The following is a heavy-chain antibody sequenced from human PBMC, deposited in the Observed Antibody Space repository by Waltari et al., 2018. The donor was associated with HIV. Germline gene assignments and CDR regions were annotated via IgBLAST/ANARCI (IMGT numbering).Heavy chain of an antibody. CDR2: IKSSTVGGTI. CDR3: TTDYWVVTAY. Sequence: XVXLVEXGXXLXXXGGSLXLSCAASGLXXSSXWMXWVRQAPGKGLEWVGLIKSSTVGGTIDYAAPXKGRFTISRDDSXNTLYLXMNSLKTEDTAVYFCTTDYWVVTAYWGQXTXXTVSS. J-gene: IGHJ4*02. V-gene: IGHV3-15*01. D-gene: IGHD2-21*02. CDR1: GLXXSSXW.